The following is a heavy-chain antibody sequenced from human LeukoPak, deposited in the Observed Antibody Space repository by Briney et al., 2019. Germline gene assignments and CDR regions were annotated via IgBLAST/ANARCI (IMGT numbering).Heavy chain of an antibody. D-gene: IGHD3-9*01. CDR2: IYYSGTT. Sequence: PSETLSLTCTVSGGSISSHYWSWIRQPPGKGLEWIGYIYYSGTTNYNPSLKSRVTISVDTSKNQFSLKLSSVTAADTAVYYCARVAMFFDWPDYFDYWGQGTLVTVSS. CDR3: ARVAMFFDWPDYFDY. V-gene: IGHV4-59*11. J-gene: IGHJ4*02. CDR1: GGSISSHY.